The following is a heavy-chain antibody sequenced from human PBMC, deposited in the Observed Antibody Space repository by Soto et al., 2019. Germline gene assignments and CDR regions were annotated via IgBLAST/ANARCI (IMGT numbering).Heavy chain of an antibody. J-gene: IGHJ4*02. CDR2: ISTSKGDT. CDR1: GYTFTSYG. Sequence: QVQMVQSGPEVKKPGASVKVSCKTSGYTFTSYGVAWVRQAPGQGLEWMGWISTSKGDTTYAQKFQGRVTMTTDTSTSTSYVGLRGLRSDDTAVYYCATRSPAFDFWGQGTLFTGSS. CDR3: ATRSPAFDF. V-gene: IGHV1-18*01.